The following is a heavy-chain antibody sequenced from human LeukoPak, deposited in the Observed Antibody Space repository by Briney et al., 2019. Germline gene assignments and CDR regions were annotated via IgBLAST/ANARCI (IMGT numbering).Heavy chain of an antibody. J-gene: IGHJ6*02. D-gene: IGHD3-10*01. Sequence: GGPLRLSCAASGFTFSSYRMHWVRQAPGKGLEWVSSISSSSSYIYYADSVKSRFTISRDNAKNSLYLQMNSLRSEEMAVYYCVRDRASPSHYYGMGVWGQATTVTVS. V-gene: IGHV3-21*01. CDR3: VRDRASPSHYYGMGV. CDR2: ISSSSSYI. CDR1: GFTFSSYR.